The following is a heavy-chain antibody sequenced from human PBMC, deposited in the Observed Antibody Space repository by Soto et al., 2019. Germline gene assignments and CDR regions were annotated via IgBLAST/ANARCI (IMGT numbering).Heavy chain of an antibody. J-gene: IGHJ5*02. Sequence: EVQLVESGGGLVQPGGSLRLSCAASGFTVSSNYMSWVRQAPGKGLEWVSVIYSGGTTYYADSVKGRFTISRDNSKETLYLQMNSLRAEDTAVYYCARNGDSSDYRGWFDPWAQGTLVTVSS. CDR2: IYSGGTT. CDR3: ARNGDSSDYRGWFDP. V-gene: IGHV3-66*01. D-gene: IGHD3-22*01. CDR1: GFTVSSNY.